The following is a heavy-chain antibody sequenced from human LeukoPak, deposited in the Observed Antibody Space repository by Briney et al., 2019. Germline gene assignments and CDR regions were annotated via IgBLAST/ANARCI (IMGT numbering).Heavy chain of an antibody. D-gene: IGHD3-22*01. V-gene: IGHV1-3*01. J-gene: IGHJ4*02. CDR3: ARDQEYYYDSSGYYGSDY. CDR1: GYTLTELS. CDR2: INAGNGNT. Sequence: ASVKVSCKVSGYTLTELSMHWVRQAPGKGLEWMGWINAGNGNTKYSQKFQGRVTITRDTSASTAYMELSSLRSEDTAVYYCARDQEYYYDSSGYYGSDYWGQGTLVTVSS.